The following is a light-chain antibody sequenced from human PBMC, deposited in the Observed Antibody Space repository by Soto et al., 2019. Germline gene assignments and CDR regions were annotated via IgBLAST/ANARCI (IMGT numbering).Light chain of an antibody. Sequence: EIVMTQSPATLSVSPGERATLSCRASQSVSSNLAWYQQKPGQAPRLLIYGASTRATVIPARFSGSGSGTEFTLTNSSLQSEDFAVYYCQQYNNWPLTFGGGTKVEIK. CDR1: QSVSSN. CDR2: GAS. V-gene: IGKV3D-15*01. J-gene: IGKJ4*01. CDR3: QQYNNWPLT.